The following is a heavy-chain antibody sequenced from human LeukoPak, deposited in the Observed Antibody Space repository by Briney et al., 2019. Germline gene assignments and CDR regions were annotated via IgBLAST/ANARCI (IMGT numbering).Heavy chain of an antibody. V-gene: IGHV3-30-3*01. CDR1: GFTFSSYA. J-gene: IGHJ6*02. CDR2: ISYDGSNK. CDR3: ARDSYGMDV. Sequence: GGSLRLSCAASGFTFSSYAMHWVRQAPGKGLEWVAVISYDGSNKYYADSVRGRFTISRDNSKNTLYLQMNSLRAEDTAVYYCARDSYGMDVWGQGTTVTVSS.